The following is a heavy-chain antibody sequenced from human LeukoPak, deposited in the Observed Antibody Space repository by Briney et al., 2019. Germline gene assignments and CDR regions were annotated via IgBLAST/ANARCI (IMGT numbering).Heavy chain of an antibody. CDR3: ARGDLEWLSSFDY. Sequence: SETLSLTCTVAGGSISSGGYYWSWIRQPPVKGLEGIGYIYHSGSTYYNPSLKSRVTISVDRSKNQFSLKLSSVTAADTAVYYCARGDLEWLSSFDYWGQGTLVTVSS. D-gene: IGHD3-3*01. CDR2: IYHSGST. J-gene: IGHJ4*02. V-gene: IGHV4-30-2*01. CDR1: GGSISSGGYY.